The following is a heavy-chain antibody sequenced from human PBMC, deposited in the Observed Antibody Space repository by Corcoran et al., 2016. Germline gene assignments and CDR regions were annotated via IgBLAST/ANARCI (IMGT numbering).Heavy chain of an antibody. J-gene: IGHJ1*01. CDR3: ATEIALERWFGFPH. CDR1: GFTFSSYW. V-gene: IGHV3-7*01. D-gene: IGHD3-10*01. Sequence: EVQLVESGGGLVQPGGSLRLSCAASGFTFSSYWMSWVRQAPGKGLEWVANIKQDGSEKYYVDSVKGRFTISRDNAKNSLYLQMNSLRAEDTAVYYCATEIALERWFGFPHWGQGTLVTVSS. CDR2: IKQDGSEK.